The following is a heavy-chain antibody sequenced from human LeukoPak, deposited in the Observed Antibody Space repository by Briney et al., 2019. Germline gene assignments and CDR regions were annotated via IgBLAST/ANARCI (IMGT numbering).Heavy chain of an antibody. J-gene: IGHJ4*02. V-gene: IGHV1-46*01. D-gene: IGHD6-19*01. CDR3: ATGDSGWPTRGVY. Sequence: GASVNVSCKACGYTFATYYIQWVRQAPGQGLEGVGIINPSCGSTTYAQKFQGRLTITSDTPTRTVDMEVSNLTAEDTAVYYCATGDSGWPTRGVYWGQGTLVTVSS. CDR2: INPSCGST. CDR1: GYTFATYY.